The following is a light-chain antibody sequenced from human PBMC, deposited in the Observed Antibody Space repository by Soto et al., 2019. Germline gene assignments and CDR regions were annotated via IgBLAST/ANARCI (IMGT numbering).Light chain of an antibody. V-gene: IGKV1-39*01. Sequence: DIQMTQSPSSLSASVGDRVTITCRASQTITSYLNWYQQKPGKAPKLLIYAASELQIGVPLRFSGSGSGTDFIIIINSLHTEDSATYYCQQIYSIPWTFGQGTKVEIK. CDR3: QQIYSIPWT. J-gene: IGKJ1*01. CDR1: QTITSY. CDR2: AAS.